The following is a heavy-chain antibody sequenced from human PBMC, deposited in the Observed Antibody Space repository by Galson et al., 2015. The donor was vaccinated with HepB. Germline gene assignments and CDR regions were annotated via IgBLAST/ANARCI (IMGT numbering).Heavy chain of an antibody. CDR3: ARDCDPSARPLWYLDL. Sequence: SLRLSCAASGFTFSMYWMNWVRQAPGKGLEWVANIKQDGSEKYYVDSVKGRFTISRDNTKNSLYLQMNSLRAEDTAVYYCARDCDPSARPLWYLDLWGRGTLVTVSS. CDR1: GFTFSMYW. V-gene: IGHV3-7*01. J-gene: IGHJ2*01. CDR2: IKQDGSEK.